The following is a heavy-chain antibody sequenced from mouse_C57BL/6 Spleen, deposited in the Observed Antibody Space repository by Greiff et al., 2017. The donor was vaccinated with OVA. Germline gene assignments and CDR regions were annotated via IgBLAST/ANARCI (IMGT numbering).Heavy chain of an antibody. CDR3: TTYGNWFAY. CDR1: GFNIKDDY. V-gene: IGHV14-4*01. D-gene: IGHD2-1*01. J-gene: IGHJ3*01. Sequence: EVQRVESGAELVRPGASVKLSCTASGFNIKDDYMHWVKQRPEQGLEWIGWIDPENGDTEYASKFQGKATITADTSSNTAYLQLSSLTSEDTAVYYCTTYGNWFAYWGQGTLVTVSA. CDR2: IDPENGDT.